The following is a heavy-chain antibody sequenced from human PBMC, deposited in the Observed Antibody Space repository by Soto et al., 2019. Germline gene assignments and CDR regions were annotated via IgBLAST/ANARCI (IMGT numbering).Heavy chain of an antibody. J-gene: IGHJ5*02. D-gene: IGHD2-8*01. Sequence: QVQLQESGPGLVKPSETLSLTCTVSGDSINSDSYYWTWIRQPPGKGLEWIGLIYYTGATDFNPALRSRPTMSIDTSQPRFSRRLRSVTAADTAIYYCARANKRGGRCFDPWGQGTLVTVSS. V-gene: IGHV4-61*01. CDR1: GDSINSDSYY. CDR2: IYYTGAT. CDR3: ARANKRGGRCFDP.